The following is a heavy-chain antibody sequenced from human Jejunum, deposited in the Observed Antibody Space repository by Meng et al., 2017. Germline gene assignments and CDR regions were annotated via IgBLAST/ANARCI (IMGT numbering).Heavy chain of an antibody. J-gene: IGHJ4*02. D-gene: IGHD1-26*01. CDR2: IHHSGST. V-gene: IGHV4-34*01. Sequence: QVHLRQWGAGLLKPSETLSLTCTVYGDSFTDYYWNWIRQPPGKGLEWIGEIHHSGSTNYNPSLESRVTISRDTSKKQFSLRLSSVTAADTAVYYCARRIRGGSYLGWGQGTLVTVSS. CDR3: ARRIRGGSYLG. CDR1: GDSFTDYY.